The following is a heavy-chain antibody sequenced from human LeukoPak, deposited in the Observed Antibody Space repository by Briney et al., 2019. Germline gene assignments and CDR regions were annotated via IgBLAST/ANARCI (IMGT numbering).Heavy chain of an antibody. Sequence: PSETLSLTCTVSGGSISSGDYYWSWIRQPPGKGLEWIGYIYYSGSTYYNPSLKSRVTISVDTSKNQFSLKLSSVTAADTAVYYCARYKQWLAFDYWGREPWSPPPQ. CDR2: IYYSGST. V-gene: IGHV4-30-4*01. CDR3: ARYKQWLAFDY. D-gene: IGHD6-19*01. J-gene: IGHJ4*02. CDR1: GGSISSGDYY.